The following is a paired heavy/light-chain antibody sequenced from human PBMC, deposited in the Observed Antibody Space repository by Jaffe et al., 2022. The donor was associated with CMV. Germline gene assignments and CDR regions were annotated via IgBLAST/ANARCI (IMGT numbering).Heavy chain of an antibody. CDR1: GGSFSGYY. CDR2: INHSGST. V-gene: IGHV4-34*01. CDR3: ARGGVVVVVTPVGYFDY. Sequence: QVQLQQWGAGLLKPSETLSLTCAVYGGSFSGYYWSWIRQPPGKGLEWIGEINHSGSTNYNPSLKSRVTISVDTSKNQFSLKLSSVTAADTAVYYCARGGVVVVVTPVGYFDYWGQGTLVTVSS. D-gene: IGHD3-22*01. J-gene: IGHJ4*02.
Light chain of an antibody. V-gene: IGLV2-14*03. Sequence: QSALTQPASVSGSPGQSITISCTGTSSDVGGYNYVSWYQQHPGKAPKLMIYDVSNRPSGVSNRFSGSKSGNTASLTISGLQAEDEADYYCSSYTSSSTPVFGGGTKLTVL. CDR3: SSYTSSSTPV. CDR1: SSDVGGYNY. J-gene: IGLJ2*01. CDR2: DVS.